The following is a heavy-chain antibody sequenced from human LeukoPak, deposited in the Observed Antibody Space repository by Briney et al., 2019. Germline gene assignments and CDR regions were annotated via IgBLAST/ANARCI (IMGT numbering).Heavy chain of an antibody. V-gene: IGHV3-30*04. D-gene: IGHD3-9*01. Sequence: PGGSLRLSCVASGFTFSRYVMHWVRQAPGKGLEWVAFISYDGNNKYYADSVKGRFTISRDNSKNTLYLQMNSLRTEDMAVYYCATESMLDWSGFDYWGQGTLVTVSS. CDR1: GFTFSRYV. J-gene: IGHJ4*02. CDR3: ATESMLDWSGFDY. CDR2: ISYDGNNK.